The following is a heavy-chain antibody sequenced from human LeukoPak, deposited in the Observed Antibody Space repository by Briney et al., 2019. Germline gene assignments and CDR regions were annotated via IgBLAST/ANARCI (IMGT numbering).Heavy chain of an antibody. CDR2: IYPGNSDI. J-gene: IGHJ4*02. D-gene: IGHD5-18*01. V-gene: IGHV5-51*01. CDR3: ARLDDSYGRPWDY. Sequence: GESLKISCKGSGYTFTNYWIGWVRQMPGKGLEWMGIIYPGNSDIRYSPSFQGQVTISADNSISTAYLQWSSLKASDTAMYYCARLDDSYGRPWDYWGQGTLVTVSS. CDR1: GYTFTNYW.